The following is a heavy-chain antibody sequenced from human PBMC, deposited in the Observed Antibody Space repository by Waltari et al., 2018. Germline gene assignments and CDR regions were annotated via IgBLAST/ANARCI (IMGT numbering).Heavy chain of an antibody. J-gene: IGHJ4*02. CDR1: GFTFSSYA. CDR2: ISYDGSNN. D-gene: IGHD5-18*01. CDR3: AREDTAIPLFDY. Sequence: QVQLVESGGGVVQPGRSLRLSCAASGFTFSSYAMHWVRQAPGKGLEWVAVISYDGSNNYYVDSVKGRFTISRDNSKNTLYLQMNSLRAEDTAVYYCAREDTAIPLFDYWGQGTLVTVSS. V-gene: IGHV3-30*04.